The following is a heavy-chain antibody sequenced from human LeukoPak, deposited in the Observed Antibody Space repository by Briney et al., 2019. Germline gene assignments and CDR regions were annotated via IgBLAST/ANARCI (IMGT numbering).Heavy chain of an antibody. CDR3: ARGIVDTAMVKRSYYYYYYMDV. J-gene: IGHJ6*03. CDR1: GGTFSSYA. V-gene: IGHV1-69*05. CDR2: IIPIFGTA. Sequence: ASVKVSCKASGGTFSSYAISWVRQAPGQGLEWMGGIIPIFGTANYAQKFQGRVTITTDESTSTAYMELSSLRSEDTAVYYCARGIVDTAMVKRSYYYYYYMDVWGKGTTVTVSS. D-gene: IGHD5-18*01.